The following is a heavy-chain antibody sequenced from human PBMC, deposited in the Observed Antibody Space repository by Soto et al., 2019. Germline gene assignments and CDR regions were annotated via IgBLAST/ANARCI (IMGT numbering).Heavy chain of an antibody. J-gene: IGHJ4*02. CDR1: GSSISSGGYS. CDR3: AREVSGIQAFDY. Sequence: SETLSLTGAVSGSSISSGGYSWSWIRQPPGRGLEWIGYIYHSGSTYYNPSLKSRVTISVDKSKKYFSLKLDSVTAADTAVYYCAREVSGIQAFDYWGQGTLVTVSS. V-gene: IGHV4-30-2*01. CDR2: IYHSGST. D-gene: IGHD1-20*01.